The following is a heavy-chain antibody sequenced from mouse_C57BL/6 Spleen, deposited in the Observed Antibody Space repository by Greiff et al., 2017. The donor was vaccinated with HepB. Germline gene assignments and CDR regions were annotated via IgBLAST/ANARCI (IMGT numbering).Heavy chain of an antibody. V-gene: IGHV1-64*01. CDR3: ARDSNYGGFAY. D-gene: IGHD2-5*01. CDR2: IHPNSGST. J-gene: IGHJ3*01. CDR1: GYTFTSYW. Sequence: VQLQQPGAELVKPGASVKLSCKASGYTFTSYWMHWVKQRPGQGLEWIGMIHPNSGSTNYNEKFKSKATLTVDKSSSTAYMQLSSLTSEDSAFYYCARDSNYGGFAYWGQGTLVTVSA.